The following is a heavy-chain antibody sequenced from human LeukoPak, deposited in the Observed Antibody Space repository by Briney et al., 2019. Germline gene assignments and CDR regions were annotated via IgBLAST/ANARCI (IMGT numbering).Heavy chain of an antibody. J-gene: IGHJ3*02. D-gene: IGHD4-23*01. CDR3: ATGHGGKMLTDAFDI. Sequence: ASVKISCKVSGYTFTDYYMHWVQQAPGEGLEWMGLVDPEDGETIYAEKFQGRVTITADTSTDTAYMELSSLRSEDTAVYYCATGHGGKMLTDAFDIWGQGTMVTVSS. CDR1: GYTFTDYY. CDR2: VDPEDGET. V-gene: IGHV1-69-2*01.